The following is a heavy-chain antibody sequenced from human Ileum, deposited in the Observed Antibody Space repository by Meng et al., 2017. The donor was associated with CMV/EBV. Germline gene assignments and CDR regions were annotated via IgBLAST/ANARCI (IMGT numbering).Heavy chain of an antibody. CDR2: LYRDGVGT. J-gene: IGHJ5*02. Sequence: LTVSGNHVVWVRQAPGKGLEWVSVLYRDGVGTHTADPVKGRFIVSRDNSKNTLYLQMNSLTVEDAAVYYCARYSDSSGPRGGGFDTWGQGTLVTVSS. V-gene: IGHV3-66*02. CDR1: LTVSGNH. CDR3: ARYSDSSGPRGGGFDT. D-gene: IGHD3-22*01.